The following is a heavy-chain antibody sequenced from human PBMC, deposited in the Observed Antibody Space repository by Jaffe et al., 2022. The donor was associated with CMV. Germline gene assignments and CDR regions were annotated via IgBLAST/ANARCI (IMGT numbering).Heavy chain of an antibody. CDR1: GFTLSNYA. V-gene: IGHV3-48*03. CDR3: AREWTQRGHLTLGELQPLDY. CDR2: ISSGRNTI. D-gene: IGHD3-10*01. Sequence: EVQLVESGGGLVQPGGSLRLSCAASGFTLSNYAMNWVRQAPGKGLEWISYISSGRNTIYYADSVKGRFTISRDNAKNSLFLEMNSLRVEDTALYYCAREWTQRGHLTLGELQPLDYWGQGTRVTVSS. J-gene: IGHJ4*02.